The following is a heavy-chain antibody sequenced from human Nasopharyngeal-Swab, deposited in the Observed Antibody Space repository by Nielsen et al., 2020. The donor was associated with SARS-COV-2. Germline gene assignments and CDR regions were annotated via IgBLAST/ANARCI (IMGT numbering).Heavy chain of an antibody. Sequence: GESLKISCAASGFSVSTKYMSWVRQAPGKGLEWVSSIYAGGSTYYADSGKDRFTISRDNSKNTLYLQTNSLRVEDTAVYYCAKAPYLRGMDVWGQGTTVTVSS. J-gene: IGHJ6*02. CDR1: GFSVSTKY. CDR2: IYAGGST. V-gene: IGHV3-53*01. CDR3: AKAPYLRGMDV. D-gene: IGHD2-21*01.